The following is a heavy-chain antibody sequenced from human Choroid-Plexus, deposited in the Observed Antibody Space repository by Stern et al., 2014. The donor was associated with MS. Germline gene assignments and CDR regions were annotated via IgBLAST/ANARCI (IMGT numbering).Heavy chain of an antibody. CDR3: AKDRQYLTYFFAH. CDR2: VSYDGSNK. Sequence: VQLVESGGGVVQPGRPLRLSWVASGFTFGRCAMPWVRQAPGKGLEWGAGVSYDGSNKYYADSVKGRFTISRDNSQNTLYMQMSSLRPEDTAVYYCAKDRQYLTYFFAHWGQGSLVTVSS. CDR1: GFTFGRCA. J-gene: IGHJ5*02. V-gene: IGHV3-30*18. D-gene: IGHD2/OR15-2a*01.